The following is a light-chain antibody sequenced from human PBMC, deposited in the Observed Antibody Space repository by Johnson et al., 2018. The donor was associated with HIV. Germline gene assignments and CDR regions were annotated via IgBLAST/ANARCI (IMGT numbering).Light chain of an antibody. CDR1: RSNIGNNY. CDR2: NND. Sequence: QSVLTQPPSVSAAPGQKVTISCSGGRSNIGNNYVSWYQQFPGTAPKLLISNNDKRPSGIPDRFSGSRSGTSATLGITGLQTGDEADYYCGTWDSSLSAYVFGTGTKVTV. V-gene: IGLV1-51*01. CDR3: GTWDSSLSAYV. J-gene: IGLJ1*01.